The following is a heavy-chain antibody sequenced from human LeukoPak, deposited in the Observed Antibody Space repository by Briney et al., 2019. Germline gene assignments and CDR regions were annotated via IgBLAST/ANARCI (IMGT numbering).Heavy chain of an antibody. CDR1: GFTFSSYA. CDR2: ISGSGGST. Sequence: GGSLRLSCAASGFTFSSYAMSWVRQAPGKGLEWVSAISGSGGSTYYADSVKGRFTISRDNSKNTLYLQMNSLRAEDTAVYYCAKDLLTRRDSSGYYSPNAFDIWGQGTMVTVSS. CDR3: AKDLLTRRDSSGYYSPNAFDI. V-gene: IGHV3-23*01. J-gene: IGHJ3*02. D-gene: IGHD3-22*01.